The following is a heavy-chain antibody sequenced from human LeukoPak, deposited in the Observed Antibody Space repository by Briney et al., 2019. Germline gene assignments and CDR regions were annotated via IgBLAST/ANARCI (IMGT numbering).Heavy chain of an antibody. V-gene: IGHV3-74*01. J-gene: IGHJ5*02. CDR3: ARDVVPAATYNWFDP. D-gene: IGHD2-2*01. Sequence: GGSLRLSCAASGFTFSSYWMHWVRQAPGKGLVWVSRINSDGSSTIYADSVKGRFTISRDNAKNTLYLQMNSLRAEDTAVYYCARDVVPAATYNWFDPRGQGTLGTVS. CDR2: INSDGSST. CDR1: GFTFSSYW.